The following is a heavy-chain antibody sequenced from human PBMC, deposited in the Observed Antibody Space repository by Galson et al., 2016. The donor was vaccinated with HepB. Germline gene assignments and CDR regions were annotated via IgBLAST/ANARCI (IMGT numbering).Heavy chain of an antibody. CDR1: GFTFSNYA. CDR2: ISGSGGSI. Sequence: SLRLSCAASGFTFSNYAMTWVRQAPGKGLEWVSGISGSGGSIYNADSVKGRFTISRDNSKNTLYLQMNSLRAEDTAVYYCAVARFLEWFTFDSWGQGTLVTVSS. D-gene: IGHD3-3*01. CDR3: AVARFLEWFTFDS. V-gene: IGHV3-23*01. J-gene: IGHJ4*02.